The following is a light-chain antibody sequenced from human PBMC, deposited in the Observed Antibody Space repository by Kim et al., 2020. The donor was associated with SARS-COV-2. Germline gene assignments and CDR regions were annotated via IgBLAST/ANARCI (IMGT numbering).Light chain of an antibody. CDR1: QSLSIF. CDR3: QQSYSTPWT. J-gene: IGKJ1*01. Sequence: ASIGDRVTITCRASQSLSIFLNWYQQKPGKAPRLLIYAASNLQSVVPSRFSGSGSGTDFTLSISSLQPEDSATYYCQQSYSTPWTCGPGTKVDIK. V-gene: IGKV1-39*01. CDR2: AAS.